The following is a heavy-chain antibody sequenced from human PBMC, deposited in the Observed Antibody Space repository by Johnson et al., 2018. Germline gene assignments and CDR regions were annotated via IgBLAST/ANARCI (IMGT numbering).Heavy chain of an antibody. CDR3: TTGGWSHYYYMDV. Sequence: VQLVQSGGGLMEPGRSLRLSCTASGLSFGDYSMSWFRQAPGKGLEWVGLIRSKAYDGATEYAASVKDKFTISRDDSKNIAYLQMNSLIIEDTGVYYCTTGGWSHYYYMDVWGKGTTVTVSS. CDR2: IRSKAYDGAT. V-gene: IGHV3-49*03. J-gene: IGHJ6*03. D-gene: IGHD6-19*01. CDR1: GLSFGDYS.